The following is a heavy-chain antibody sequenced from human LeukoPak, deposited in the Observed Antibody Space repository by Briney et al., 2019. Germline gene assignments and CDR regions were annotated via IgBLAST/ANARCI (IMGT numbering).Heavy chain of an antibody. D-gene: IGHD6-6*01. J-gene: IGHJ5*02. CDR3: AREWEPWSSSSRGAFDP. CDR1: GGSISSYY. Sequence: PSETLSLTCTVSGGSISSYYWSWIRQPAGKGLEWIARIYTSGSTNYNPSLKSRVTMSVDTSKNQFSLKLSSVTAADTAVYYCAREWEPWSSSSRGAFDPWGQGTLVTVSS. V-gene: IGHV4-4*07. CDR2: IYTSGST.